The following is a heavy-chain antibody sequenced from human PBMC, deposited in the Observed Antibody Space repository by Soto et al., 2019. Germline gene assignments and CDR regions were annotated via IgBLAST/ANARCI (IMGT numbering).Heavy chain of an antibody. CDR2: IYHSGST. CDR3: ARFPFGDNFDYYGMVV. V-gene: IGHV4-4*02. CDR1: GGSISSNHW. J-gene: IGHJ6*02. Sequence: QVQLRESGPGLVKPSGTLSLTCAVSGGSISSNHWWNWVRQSPGKGLEWIGEIYHSGSTNDNLSLKRRITMSVDKSKNQFSLRLNSVTAADTATYFRARFPFGDNFDYYGMVVWGQGTTVTVSS. D-gene: IGHD3-10*01.